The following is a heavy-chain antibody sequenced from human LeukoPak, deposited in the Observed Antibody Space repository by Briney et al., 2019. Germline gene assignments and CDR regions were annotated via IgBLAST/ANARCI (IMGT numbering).Heavy chain of an antibody. CDR2: IIPIFGTA. J-gene: IGHJ3*02. V-gene: IGHV1-69*05. D-gene: IGHD1-26*01. CDR3: ARSTPQLIVGATRNAFDI. CDR1: GGTFSSYA. Sequence: SVKVSCKASGGTFSSYAISWVRQAPGQGLEWMGGIIPIFGTANYAQKFQGRVTTTTDESTSTAYMELSSLRSEDTAVYYCARSTPQLIVGATRNAFDIWGQGTMVTVSS.